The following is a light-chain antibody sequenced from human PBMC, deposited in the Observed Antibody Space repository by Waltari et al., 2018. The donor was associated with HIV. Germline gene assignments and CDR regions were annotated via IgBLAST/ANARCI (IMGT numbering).Light chain of an antibody. V-gene: IGLV1-51*01. CDR1: SPNTGHNS. CDR2: DNN. Sequence: SVLTQPPSLSAAPRTKVHLSCSGSSPNTGHNSVPWYQQPPGTAPKLLIYDNNQRPSGIPDRYSGSKSGTSATLGITGLQTGDEADYYCGTWDSSLSARVFGGGTKVTVL. J-gene: IGLJ3*02. CDR3: GTWDSSLSARV.